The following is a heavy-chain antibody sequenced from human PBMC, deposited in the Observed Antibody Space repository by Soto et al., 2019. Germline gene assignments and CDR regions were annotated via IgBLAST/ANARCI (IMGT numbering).Heavy chain of an antibody. Sequence: GGSLRLSCAASGFTFSSYAMSWVRQAPGKGLEWVSAISGSGGSTYYADSVKGQFTISRDNSKNTLYLQMNSLRAEDTAVYYCAKDPLSSYYYGSGSYQWGQGTLVTVSS. CDR2: ISGSGGST. D-gene: IGHD3-10*01. CDR1: GFTFSSYA. V-gene: IGHV3-23*01. J-gene: IGHJ4*02. CDR3: AKDPLSSYYYGSGSYQ.